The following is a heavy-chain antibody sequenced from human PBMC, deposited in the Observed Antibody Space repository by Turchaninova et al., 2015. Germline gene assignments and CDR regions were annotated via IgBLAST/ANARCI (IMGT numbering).Heavy chain of an antibody. J-gene: IGHJ4*02. D-gene: IGHD4-17*01. V-gene: IGHV4-34*01. CDR2: IYYGGGT. Sequence: QVQLQQWGAGRLKPSETLSLTCTVYGGSFSGYYWSWIRQPPWTGLDGLGQIYYGGGTSYNPSLKSRVTISLDTSKSQLSLRLTSVTAADTAVYYCARHGEFYFDYWGQGALVTVSS. CDR1: GGSFSGYY. CDR3: ARHGEFYFDY.